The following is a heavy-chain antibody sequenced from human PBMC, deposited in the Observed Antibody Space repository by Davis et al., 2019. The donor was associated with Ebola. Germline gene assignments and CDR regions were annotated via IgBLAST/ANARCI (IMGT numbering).Heavy chain of an antibody. CDR1: GFTFSSYA. J-gene: IGHJ5*02. Sequence: GESLKISCAASGFTFSSYAMSWVRQAPGKGLEWVAVISYDGSNKYYADSVKGRFTISRDNAKNSLYLQMNSLRAEDTAVYYCARDCSTPITIFGVVHSGFDPWGQGTLVTVSS. CDR3: ARDCSTPITIFGVVHSGFDP. CDR2: ISYDGSNK. D-gene: IGHD3-3*01. V-gene: IGHV3-30*03.